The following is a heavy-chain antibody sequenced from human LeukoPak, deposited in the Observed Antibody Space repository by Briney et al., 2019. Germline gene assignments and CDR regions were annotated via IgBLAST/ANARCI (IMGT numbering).Heavy chain of an antibody. CDR2: INPNSGGT. CDR3: ASVHYGD. Sequence: ASVKVSCKASGYTFTGYNMHWVRQAPGQGLEWMGLINPNSGGTNYAQKFQGRVTMTRDTSINTAYMELSKLTSDDTAVYYRASVHYGDWGQGTLDTVSS. D-gene: IGHD3-10*01. J-gene: IGHJ4*02. CDR1: GYTFTGYN. V-gene: IGHV1-2*02.